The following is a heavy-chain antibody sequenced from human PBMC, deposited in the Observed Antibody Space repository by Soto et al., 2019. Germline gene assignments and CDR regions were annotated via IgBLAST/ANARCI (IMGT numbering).Heavy chain of an antibody. CDR2: INHSGST. Sequence: SETLSLTCAVYGGSLSGYYWSWIRQPPGKGLEYIGEINHSGSTTYNPSLRSRLTISVDTSKNQFSLKLSSVTAADTALYYCARGSIAVAVTPPLDYWGQGTLVTVSS. V-gene: IGHV4-34*01. J-gene: IGHJ4*02. CDR1: GGSLSGYY. D-gene: IGHD6-19*01. CDR3: ARGSIAVAVTPPLDY.